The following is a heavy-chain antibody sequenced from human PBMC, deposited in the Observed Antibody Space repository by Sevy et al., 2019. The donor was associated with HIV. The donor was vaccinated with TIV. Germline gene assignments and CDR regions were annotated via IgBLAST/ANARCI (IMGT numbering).Heavy chain of an antibody. CDR1: GFSFSGSD. D-gene: IGHD6-13*01. Sequence: GGSLRLSCAGYGFSFSGSDMHWVRQPTGKGLEWISSIGTLGDTFYADSVKGRFTISRDNSKNTLYLQRNSLRAEDTAVYYCARDLGYSSSWDNWFDPWGQGTLFTVSS. CDR3: ARDLGYSSSWDNWFDP. J-gene: IGHJ5*02. V-gene: IGHV3-13*01. CDR2: IGTLGDT.